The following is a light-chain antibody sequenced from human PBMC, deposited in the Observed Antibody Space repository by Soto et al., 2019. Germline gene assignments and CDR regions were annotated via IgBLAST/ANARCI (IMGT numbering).Light chain of an antibody. J-gene: IGKJ5*01. CDR2: GAY. CDR3: QLYGSSPRT. Sequence: EIVLTQFPGTMFLFPWKTANLSCSASQSVTSNSLAWYQQKVGRAPRVLIYGAYNRATGIPDRFSGSGSGTDFTLPITRLEPEDFAVYFCQLYGSSPRTVGQGTRLEIK. CDR1: QSVTSNS. V-gene: IGKV3-20*01.